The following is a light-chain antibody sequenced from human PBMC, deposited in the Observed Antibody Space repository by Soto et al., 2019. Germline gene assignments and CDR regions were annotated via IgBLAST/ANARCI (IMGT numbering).Light chain of an antibody. J-gene: IGKJ4*01. V-gene: IGKV3-20*01. CDR1: QSVSSY. CDR3: QQYGSSPLT. CDR2: DTS. Sequence: EIVLTQSPGTLSLSVGERVTLSCRASQSVSSYLAWYQQTPGQAPRLLIYDTSNRATGTPDRFSGSGSGTDFTLTISRLEPEDFTVYYCQQYGSSPLTFRGGTTVEIK.